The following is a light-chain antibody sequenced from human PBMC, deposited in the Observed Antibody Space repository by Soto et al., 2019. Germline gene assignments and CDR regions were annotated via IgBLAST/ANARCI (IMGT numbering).Light chain of an antibody. Sequence: QSVLTQPPSLSGTPGQRVTISCSGSSSNIAGNTVHWYQHLPGTAPKLLIYINDQRPSGVSNRFSGSKSGNTASLTISGLQAEDEADYYCSSYTSSSTPYVFGTGTKVTVL. J-gene: IGLJ1*01. CDR1: SSNIAGNT. CDR3: SSYTSSSTPYV. CDR2: IND. V-gene: IGLV1-44*01.